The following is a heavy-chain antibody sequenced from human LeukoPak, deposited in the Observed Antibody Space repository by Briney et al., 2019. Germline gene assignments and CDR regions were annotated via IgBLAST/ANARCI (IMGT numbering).Heavy chain of an antibody. Sequence: GGSLRLSCAASGFTFSRYSMNWVRQAPGKGLEWVSSISDDGKYIYYADSVKGRFSISRDNAKSSLYLQMNSLRAEDTAVYYCASSDYFGSGRGGFSPSDYWGQGTLVTVSS. CDR1: GFTFSRYS. J-gene: IGHJ4*02. D-gene: IGHD3-10*01. V-gene: IGHV3-21*01. CDR2: ISDDGKYI. CDR3: ASSDYFGSGRGGFSPSDY.